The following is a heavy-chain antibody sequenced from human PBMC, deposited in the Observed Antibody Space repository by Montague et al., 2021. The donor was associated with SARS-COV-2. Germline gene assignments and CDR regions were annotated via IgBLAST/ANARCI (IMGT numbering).Heavy chain of an antibody. CDR1: GGSISSSSNY. CDR3: ASLVWFGELSNANWFDP. J-gene: IGHJ5*02. Sequence: SETLSLTCTVSGGSISSSSNYWVWIRPPPGKGLNWIGSIYYSVSTXHTSSLKSRVTISVATSKNQFSLKLNSVTAAATAVYYCASLVWFGELSNANWFDPWGQGTLVTVSS. D-gene: IGHD3-10*01. CDR2: IYYSVST. V-gene: IGHV4-39*01.